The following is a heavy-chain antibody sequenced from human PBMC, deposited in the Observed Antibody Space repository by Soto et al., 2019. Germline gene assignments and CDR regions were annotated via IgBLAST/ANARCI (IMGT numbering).Heavy chain of an antibody. D-gene: IGHD3-3*01. CDR2: IKSKTDGGTT. J-gene: IGHJ5*02. Sequence: EVQLVESGGGLVKPGGSLRLSCAASGFTFSNAWMSWVRQAPGKGLEWVGRIKSKTDGGTTDYAAPVKGRFTISRDDSKNTLYLQMSSLKTEDPAVYYCTTDSLVLRFLEWAFDPWGQGTLVTVSS. CDR1: GFTFSNAW. V-gene: IGHV3-15*01. CDR3: TTDSLVLRFLEWAFDP.